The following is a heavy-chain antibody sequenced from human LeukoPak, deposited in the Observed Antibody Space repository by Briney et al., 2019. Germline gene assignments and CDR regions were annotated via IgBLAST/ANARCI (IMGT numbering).Heavy chain of an antibody. J-gene: IGHJ4*02. V-gene: IGHV1-18*01. CDR3: ARKNWEAYDY. CDR1: DYTFIADG. Sequence: ASVKVSCKASDYTFIADGISWVRQAPGQGLEWMGWISSYNGNTNYAQKFQGRVTMTTDTSTSTAYMELRSPRSDDTAVYYCARKNWEAYDYWGQGTLVTVSS. D-gene: IGHD7-27*01. CDR2: ISSYNGNT.